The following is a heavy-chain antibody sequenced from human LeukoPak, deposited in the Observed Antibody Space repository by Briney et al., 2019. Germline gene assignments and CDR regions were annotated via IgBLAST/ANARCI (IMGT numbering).Heavy chain of an antibody. D-gene: IGHD2-2*01. J-gene: IGHJ4*02. V-gene: IGHV3-23*01. CDR3: ASLGYCSSTSCREY. CDR1: GFTFSNYA. CDR2: IRGFDSIT. Sequence: GGSLRLSCAASGFTFSNYAMNWVRQAPGKGLEWVSSIRGFDSITFYADSVKGRFTISRDNSKNTLYLQMNSLRAEDTAVYYCASLGYCSSTSCREYWGQGTLVTVSS.